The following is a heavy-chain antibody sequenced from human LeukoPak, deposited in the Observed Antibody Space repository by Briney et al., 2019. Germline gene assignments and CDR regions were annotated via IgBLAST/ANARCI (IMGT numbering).Heavy chain of an antibody. CDR1: GGSISSGSYY. CDR2: VYHSGST. J-gene: IGHJ3*02. CDR3: ARDTALFRAYDI. Sequence: SETLSLTCTVSGGSISSGSYYWSWIRQPPGKGLEWIASVYHSGSTSYNPSLKSRLTISVHKSKNQFSLKLSSVTAADTAVYYCARDTALFRAYDIWGQGTLVTVSS. V-gene: IGHV4-39*07.